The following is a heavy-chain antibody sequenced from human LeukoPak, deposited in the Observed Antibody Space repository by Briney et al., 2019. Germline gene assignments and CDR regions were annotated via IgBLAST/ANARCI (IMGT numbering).Heavy chain of an antibody. J-gene: IGHJ6*03. Sequence: TGGSLRLSCAASGFTFGSYGMHWVRQAPGKGLEWVTFIRSDGSNKYYADSVKGRFTISRDNSKNTLYLQMNTLIADDTAVYYCARAHSRPSLNYYYYMDVWGKGTTVTVSS. CDR2: IRSDGSNK. D-gene: IGHD1-1*01. V-gene: IGHV3-30*02. CDR3: ARAHSRPSLNYYYYMDV. CDR1: GFTFGSYG.